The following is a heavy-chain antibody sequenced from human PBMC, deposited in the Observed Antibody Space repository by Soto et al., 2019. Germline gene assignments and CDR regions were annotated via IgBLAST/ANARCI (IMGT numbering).Heavy chain of an antibody. CDR2: INSDGSYT. CDR1: GFTLRGYW. J-gene: IGHJ4*02. CDR3: ARTNLGTPYDY. V-gene: IGHV3-74*01. D-gene: IGHD1-1*01. Sequence: EVQLVESGGGLVQPGGSLRLSCAASGFTLRGYWMHWVRQAPGKGLVWVSYINSDGSYTDYADSVKGRFTVSRDNAKNTLFLQMNSLRAEDTAVYYCARTNLGTPYDYWGQGTLVTVSS.